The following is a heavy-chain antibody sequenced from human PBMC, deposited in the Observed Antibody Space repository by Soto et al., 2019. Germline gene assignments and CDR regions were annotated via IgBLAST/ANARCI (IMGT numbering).Heavy chain of an antibody. Sequence: QVQLQESGPGLVKPSQTLSLPCTVSGGAISSGGYYWSWLRQHPGKGLEWIVHIYNSGSTYYNPSLESRVIISVDTSKKQFSLKLSSVTAADTAVYYCAAYGDYEGGDIWGQGTMVTVSS. CDR1: GGAISSGGYY. V-gene: IGHV4-31*03. CDR3: AAYGDYEGGDI. CDR2: IYNSGST. D-gene: IGHD4-17*01. J-gene: IGHJ3*02.